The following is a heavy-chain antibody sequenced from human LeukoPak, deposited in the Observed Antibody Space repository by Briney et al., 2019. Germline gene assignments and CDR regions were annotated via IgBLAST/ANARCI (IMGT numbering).Heavy chain of an antibody. CDR2: ISGSGGRT. D-gene: IGHD4-17*01. J-gene: IGHJ6*03. Sequence: GGSLRLSCAASGFTYSNYAMNWVRQAPGKGLEWVSAISGSGGRTYYADSVKGRFTISRDNSKNTLYLQMNSLRAEDTAVYYCANDYGDYLYYYMDVWGKGTTVTVSS. V-gene: IGHV3-23*01. CDR3: ANDYGDYLYYYMDV. CDR1: GFTYSNYA.